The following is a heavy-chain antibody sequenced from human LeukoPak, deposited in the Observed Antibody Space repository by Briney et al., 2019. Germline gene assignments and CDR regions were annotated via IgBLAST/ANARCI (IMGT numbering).Heavy chain of an antibody. CDR1: GDSISSYS. V-gene: IGHV4-59*08. J-gene: IGHJ4*02. CDR3: ARQTRYNYGPAFDF. D-gene: IGHD5-18*01. CDR2: IYHSGNT. Sequence: PSETLSLTCTVSGDSISSYSWSWIRQPPGKGLEWIGDIYHSGNTNYNPSLKSRVTMSVSTSQNQFSLSLSSVTAADTAVYYCARQTRYNYGPAFDFWGQGALVTVSS.